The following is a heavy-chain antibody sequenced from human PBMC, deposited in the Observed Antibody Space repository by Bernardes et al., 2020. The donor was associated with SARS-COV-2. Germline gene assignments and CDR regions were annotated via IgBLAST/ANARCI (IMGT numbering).Heavy chain of an antibody. Sequence: GGSLRLSCAASGFTFSSYGMHWVRQAPGKGLEWVAVIWYDGSNKYYADSVKGRFTISRDNSKNTLYLQMNSLRAEDTAVYYCASLGHDNTFDDAFDIWGQGTMVTVSS. D-gene: IGHD3-3*02. CDR2: IWYDGSNK. J-gene: IGHJ3*02. V-gene: IGHV3-33*01. CDR3: ASLGHDNTFDDAFDI. CDR1: GFTFSSYG.